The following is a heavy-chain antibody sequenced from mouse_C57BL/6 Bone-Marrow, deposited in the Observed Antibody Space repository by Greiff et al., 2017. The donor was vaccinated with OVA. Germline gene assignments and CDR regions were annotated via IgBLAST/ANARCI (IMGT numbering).Heavy chain of an antibody. CDR2: IYPGSGST. J-gene: IGHJ4*01. CDR1: GYTFTSYW. Sequence: VQLQQSGAELVKPGASVKMSCKASGYTFTSYWITWVKQRPGQGLEWIGDIYPGSGSTNYNEKFKSKATLTVDTSSSTAYMQLSSLTSEDSAVYYCARYDYDENYAMDYWGQGTSVTVSS. V-gene: IGHV1-55*01. CDR3: ARYDYDENYAMDY. D-gene: IGHD2-4*01.